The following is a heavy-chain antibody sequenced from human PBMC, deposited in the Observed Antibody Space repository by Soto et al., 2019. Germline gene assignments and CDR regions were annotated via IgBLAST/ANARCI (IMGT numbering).Heavy chain of an antibody. CDR3: QRNITNFRYDYDARAA. CDR2: IYPGDSDT. CDR1: GYTFTDYW. V-gene: IGHV5-51*01. D-gene: IGHD7-27*01. J-gene: IGHJ6*02. Sequence: GDSLKISCKGSGYTFTDYWIGWVRQLPGKGLEWMGIIYPGDSDTRYSPSFQGHVTITVDKSTNTAYLQCNTLRASDTAMYYCQRNITNFRYDYDARAAWGQGTTGTVSS.